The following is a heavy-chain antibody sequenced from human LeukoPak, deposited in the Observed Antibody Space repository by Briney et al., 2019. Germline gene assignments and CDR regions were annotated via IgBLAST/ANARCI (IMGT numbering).Heavy chain of an antibody. V-gene: IGHV3-23*01. D-gene: IGHD3-10*01. Sequence: GGSLRLSCAASGFTFSSYAMSWVRQAPRQGLEWVSAISGSGGSTYYADSVKGRFTISRDNSKNTLYLQMNSLRAEDTAVYYCAKASMVRGVIDMIFDYWGQGTLVTVSS. CDR3: AKASMVRGVIDMIFDY. J-gene: IGHJ4*02. CDR2: ISGSGGST. CDR1: GFTFSSYA.